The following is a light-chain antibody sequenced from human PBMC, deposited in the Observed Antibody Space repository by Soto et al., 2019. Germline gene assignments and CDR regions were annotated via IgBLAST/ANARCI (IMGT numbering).Light chain of an antibody. J-gene: IGLJ1*01. CDR3: SSYTSSSTLYV. Sequence: QSVLTQPASVSGSPGQSITISCTGTSSDVGGYNYVSWYRQHPGKAPKLMIFEVSDRPSGVSNRFSGSKSGNTASLTISGLQAEDEADYYRSSYTSSSTLYVFGTGTKLTVL. V-gene: IGLV2-14*01. CDR2: EVS. CDR1: SSDVGGYNY.